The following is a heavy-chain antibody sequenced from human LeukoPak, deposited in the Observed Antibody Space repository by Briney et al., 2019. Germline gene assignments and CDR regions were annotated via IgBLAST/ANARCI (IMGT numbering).Heavy chain of an antibody. CDR3: AKRFSAFYSFDC. J-gene: IGHJ4*02. V-gene: IGHV3-21*04. CDR2: TSPTSSYM. CDR1: GFTFTDFY. Sequence: GGSLRLSCAASGFTFTDFYMNWVRQAPGKGLEWVSWTSPTSSYMYYADSVKGRFTISRDNSKNTLYLQMINLGAEDTAVYYCAKRFSAFYSFDCWGQGTLVTVSS. D-gene: IGHD2-21*01.